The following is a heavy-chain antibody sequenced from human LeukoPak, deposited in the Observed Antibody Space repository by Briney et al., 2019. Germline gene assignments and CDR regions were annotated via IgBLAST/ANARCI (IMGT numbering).Heavy chain of an antibody. D-gene: IGHD6-13*01. CDR2: ISSNGGST. Sequence: TGGSLRLSYSASGFTFSSYAMHWVRQAPGKGLEYVSAISSNGGSTYYADSVKGRFTISRDNSKNTLYLQMSSLRAEDTAVYYCVKRFKIAAADPGDDYWGQGTLVTVSS. V-gene: IGHV3-64D*06. CDR3: VKRFKIAAADPGDDY. CDR1: GFTFSSYA. J-gene: IGHJ4*02.